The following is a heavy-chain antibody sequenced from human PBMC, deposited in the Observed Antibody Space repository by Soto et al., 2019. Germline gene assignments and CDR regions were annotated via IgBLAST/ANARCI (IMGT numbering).Heavy chain of an antibody. V-gene: IGHV4-39*01. CDR3: ARRWAYSSCRGGSNWFDP. J-gene: IGHJ5*02. D-gene: IGHD6-19*01. Sequence: QLQLQESGPGLVKPSETLSLTCTVSGGSISSSSYYWGWIRQPPGKGLEWIGSIYYSGSTYYNPSLMRRVTISVNTSKNQFSLKLSSVTAADTAVYYCARRWAYSSCRGGSNWFDPWGQGTLVTVSS. CDR2: IYYSGST. CDR1: GGSISSSSYY.